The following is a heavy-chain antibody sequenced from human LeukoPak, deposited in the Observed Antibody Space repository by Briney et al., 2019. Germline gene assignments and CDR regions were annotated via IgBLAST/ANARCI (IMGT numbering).Heavy chain of an antibody. D-gene: IGHD1-1*01. V-gene: IGHV3-23*01. CDR2: ISSGGGGT. CDR1: GFTFRTYA. CDR3: ARDDPFDY. Sequence: PGGSLRLSCAASGFTFRTYAMNWVRQAPGKGLEWVSAISSGGGGTYDADSVKGRFTSSRDNSKNTLYLQMNRLRAEDTAVYYCARDDPFDYWGQGTLVTVSS. J-gene: IGHJ4*02.